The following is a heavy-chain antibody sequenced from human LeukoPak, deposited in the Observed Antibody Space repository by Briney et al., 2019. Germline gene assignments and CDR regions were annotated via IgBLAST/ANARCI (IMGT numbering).Heavy chain of an antibody. CDR3: ARDVKKNYGDYFDY. CDR2: IWFDGSNA. D-gene: IGHD4-17*01. V-gene: IGHV3-33*01. Sequence: GGTLRLSCAASGFSFRDYGMVWVRQPPGKGLEWVAFIWFDGSNAHFADSVQGRFTFSRDNSKNTLHLQMNSLRPEDTALYFCARDVKKNYGDYFDYWGQGTLVTVSS. CDR1: GFSFRDYG. J-gene: IGHJ4*02.